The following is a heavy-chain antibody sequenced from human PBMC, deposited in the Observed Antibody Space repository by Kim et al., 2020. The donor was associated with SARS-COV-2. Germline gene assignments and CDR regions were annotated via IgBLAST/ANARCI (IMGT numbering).Heavy chain of an antibody. Sequence: ADSVKGRFTISRDNSKNTLYLQMNSLRAEDTAVYYCAKEEYSSSGTGFDPWSQGTLVTVSS. D-gene: IGHD6-6*01. V-gene: IGHV3-30*02. CDR3: AKEEYSSSGTGFDP. J-gene: IGHJ5*02.